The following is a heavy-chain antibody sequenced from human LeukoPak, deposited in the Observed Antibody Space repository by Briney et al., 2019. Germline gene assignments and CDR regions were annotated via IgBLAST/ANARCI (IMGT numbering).Heavy chain of an antibody. J-gene: IGHJ4*02. D-gene: IGHD3-10*01. CDR1: GYTFTSYG. V-gene: IGHV1-18*01. Sequence: ASVKVSCKASGYTFTSYGISWVRQAPGQGLEWMGWISAYNGNTNYAQKLQGRVTMTTDTSTSTAYMELRSLRSDDTAVYYCARDGRYYYGSGRFDYWGQGTLVTVSS. CDR2: ISAYNGNT. CDR3: ARDGRYYYGSGRFDY.